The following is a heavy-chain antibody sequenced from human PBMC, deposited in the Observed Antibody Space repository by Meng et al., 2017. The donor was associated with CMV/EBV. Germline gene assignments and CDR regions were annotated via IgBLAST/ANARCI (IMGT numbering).Heavy chain of an antibody. CDR1: GGSISSYY. J-gene: IGHJ4*02. D-gene: IGHD6-6*01. CDR3: ARGAGQLGPDY. CDR2: IYYSGST. Sequence: QVQLQESGPGLVKPSETLSLTCTVSGGSISSYYWSWIRQHPGKGLEWIGYIYYSGSTNYNPSLKSRVTISVDTSKNQFSLKLSSVTAADTAVYYCARGAGQLGPDYWGQGTLVTVSS. V-gene: IGHV4-59*01.